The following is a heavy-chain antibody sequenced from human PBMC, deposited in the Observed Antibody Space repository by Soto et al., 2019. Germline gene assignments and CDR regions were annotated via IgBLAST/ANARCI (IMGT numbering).Heavy chain of an antibody. Sequence: GASVKVSCKASGYTFTSYDINWVRQATGQGLEWMGWMNPNSGNTGYAQKFQGRVTMTRNTSISTAYMELSSLRSEDTAVYYCARGGPRIAARRLDYWGQGTLVTVSS. J-gene: IGHJ4*02. V-gene: IGHV1-8*01. CDR1: GYTFTSYD. D-gene: IGHD6-6*01. CDR3: ARGGPRIAARRLDY. CDR2: MNPNSGNT.